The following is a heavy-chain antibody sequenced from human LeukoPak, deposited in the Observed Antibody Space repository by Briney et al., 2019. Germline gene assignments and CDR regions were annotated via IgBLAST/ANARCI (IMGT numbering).Heavy chain of an antibody. CDR1: GDSVSSNSAA. CDR2: TYYRSKWYN. CDR3: ARDTPIGYYYGSGTPHYGMDV. Sequence: PSQTLSLTCAISGDSVSSNSAAWNWIRQSPSRGLEWLGRTYYRSKWYNDYAVSVKSRITINPDTSKNQFSLQLNSVTPEDTAVYYCARDTPIGYYYGSGTPHYGMDVWGQGTTVTVSS. V-gene: IGHV6-1*01. D-gene: IGHD3-10*01. J-gene: IGHJ6*02.